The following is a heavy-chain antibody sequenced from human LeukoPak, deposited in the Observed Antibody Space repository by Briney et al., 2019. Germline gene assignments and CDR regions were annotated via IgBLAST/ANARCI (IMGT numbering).Heavy chain of an antibody. D-gene: IGHD3-22*01. CDR2: IWYDVTNK. CDR3: ASVSERFDSSGRFDY. V-gene: IGHV3-33*01. CDR1: GFTFSSYG. J-gene: IGHJ4*02. Sequence: PEWSLRLSCAASGFTFSSYGVHWVRQAPGKGLEWVAVIWYDVTNKYYADSVKGRFTISRDNSKNTLYLQMNSLRAEDTAVYYCASVSERFDSSGRFDYWGQGTLVTVSS.